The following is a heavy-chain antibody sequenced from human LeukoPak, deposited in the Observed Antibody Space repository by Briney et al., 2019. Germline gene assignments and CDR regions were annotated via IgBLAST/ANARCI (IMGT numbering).Heavy chain of an antibody. CDR1: GFTFSSYW. V-gene: IGHV3-7*03. D-gene: IGHD2-2*01. CDR3: ARGGIVVVPAAIPPYYYGMDV. CDR2: IKGDGREE. J-gene: IGHJ6*02. Sequence: GGSLRLSCVVSGFTFSSYWMAWVRQAPGKGLGWVANIKGDGREERYVDSVKGRFTISRDNTKNSLYLQMNSLRAEDTAVYYCARGGIVVVPAAIPPYYYGMDVWGQGTTVTVSS.